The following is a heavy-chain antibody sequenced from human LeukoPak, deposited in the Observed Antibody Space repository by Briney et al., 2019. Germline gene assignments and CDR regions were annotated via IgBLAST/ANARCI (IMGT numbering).Heavy chain of an antibody. J-gene: IGHJ6*02. D-gene: IGHD1-14*01. CDR3: AKDFLRTYYYYGMDV. CDR2: ISYDGSNK. CDR1: GFTFSRYG. Sequence: GGSLRLSCAASGFTFSRYGMHWVRQAPGKGLEWVAVISYDGSNKYYADSVKGRFTISRDNSKNTLYLQMNSLRAEDTAVYYCAKDFLRTYYYYGMDVWGQGTTVTVSS. V-gene: IGHV3-30*18.